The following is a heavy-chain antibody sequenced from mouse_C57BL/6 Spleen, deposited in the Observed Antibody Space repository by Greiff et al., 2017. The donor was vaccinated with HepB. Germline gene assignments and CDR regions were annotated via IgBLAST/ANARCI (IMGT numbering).Heavy chain of an antibody. V-gene: IGHV2-2*01. Sequence: VQRVESGPGLVQPSQSLSITCTVSGFSLTSYGVHWVRQSPGKGLEWLGVIWSGGSTDNNAAFRSRLSISKENSKSQVFFKMNSLQADDTAIYYCARNPVVATVNWYFDVWGTGTTVTVSS. D-gene: IGHD1-1*01. J-gene: IGHJ1*03. CDR2: IWSGGST. CDR1: GFSLTSYG. CDR3: ARNPVVATVNWYFDV.